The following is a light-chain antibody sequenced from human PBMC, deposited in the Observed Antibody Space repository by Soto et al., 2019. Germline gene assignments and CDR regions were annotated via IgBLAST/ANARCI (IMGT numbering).Light chain of an antibody. CDR1: QTIDNT. J-gene: IGKJ1*01. CDR3: QQCGSSPWT. Sequence: EIDMTQSPATLSLSPGERATLAGRASQTIDNTLAWYQRKPGQAPRLLIYDASSRATGIPDRFSGGGSGTDFTLTISRLEPEDFAVYYCQQCGSSPWTFGQGTKVDIK. CDR2: DAS. V-gene: IGKV3-20*01.